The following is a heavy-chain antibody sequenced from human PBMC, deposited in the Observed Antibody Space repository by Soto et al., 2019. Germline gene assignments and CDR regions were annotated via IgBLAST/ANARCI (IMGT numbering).Heavy chain of an antibody. CDR2: IKSKTDGGTT. J-gene: IGHJ6*02. V-gene: IGHV3-15*07. Sequence: GGSLRLSCAASGFTFSNAWMNWVRQAPGKGLEWVGRIKSKTDGGTTDYAAPVKGRFTISRDDSKNTLYLQMKSLKTEDTAVYYCTTDNRVEWVRGVIINVPMATLASPRPIYYYGMDVWGQGTTVTVSS. CDR3: TTDNRVEWVRGVIINVPMATLASPRPIYYYGMDV. D-gene: IGHD3-10*01. CDR1: GFTFSNAW.